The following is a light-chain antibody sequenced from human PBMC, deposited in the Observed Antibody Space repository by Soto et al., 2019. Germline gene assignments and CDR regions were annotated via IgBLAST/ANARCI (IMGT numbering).Light chain of an antibody. Sequence: DIPMTQSPSILSASVGDRVTITCRASQDIRNWLAWYQQKAGKVPKLLIYRASTSESGVPSRFSGSGSGTEFTLTITSLQPEDFATYYCQQYDSYSATFGQGTKLEIK. V-gene: IGKV1-5*03. CDR1: QDIRNW. CDR3: QQYDSYSAT. J-gene: IGKJ2*01. CDR2: RAS.